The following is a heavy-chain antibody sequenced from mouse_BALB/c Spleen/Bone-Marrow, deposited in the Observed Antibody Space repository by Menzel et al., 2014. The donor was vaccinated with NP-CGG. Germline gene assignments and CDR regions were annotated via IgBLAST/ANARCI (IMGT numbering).Heavy chain of an antibody. J-gene: IGHJ3*01. CDR2: IWAGGST. Sequence: QVQLKQSGPGLVSPSQSLSITCTVSGFSLXSYGVHWVRQPPGKGLEWLGVIWAGGSTNYNSALMSRLSISKDNSKSQVFLKMNSLQTDVTAMYYCASPIYYDYPLFAYWGQGTLVTVSA. CDR3: ASPIYYDYPLFAY. V-gene: IGHV2-9*02. D-gene: IGHD2-4*01. CDR1: GFSLXSYG.